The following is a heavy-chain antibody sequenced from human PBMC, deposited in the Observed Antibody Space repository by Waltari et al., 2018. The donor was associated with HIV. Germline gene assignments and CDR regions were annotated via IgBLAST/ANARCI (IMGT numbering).Heavy chain of an antibody. CDR3: VTLYKQSPLYSNF. CDR1: GYPLSALS. V-gene: IGHV1-24*01. Sequence: QVHLIQSAFDMTRPGASVTIPCKVSGYPLSALSMQWVRQGPGHRLEWMGGFDPKNGKPVYSQRFWGRVSLAEDTSEDTAYLELNRLTSDDTAVYYCVTLYKQSPLYSNFWGQGTLVTVSP. CDR2: FDPKNGKP. J-gene: IGHJ1*01. D-gene: IGHD2-15*01.